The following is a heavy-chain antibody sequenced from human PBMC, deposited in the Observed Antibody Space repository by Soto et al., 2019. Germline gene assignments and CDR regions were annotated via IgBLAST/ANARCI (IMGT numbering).Heavy chain of an antibody. V-gene: IGHV3-33*01. Sequence: QVQLVESGGGVVQPGRSLRLSCAASGFTFSSYGMHWVRQAPGKGLEWVAVIWYDGSNKYYADSVKGRFTISRDNSKNTLYLQMKSLRAEDTAVYYCARETDSSSWYLSMHYWCQGTLVTVYS. D-gene: IGHD6-13*01. CDR2: IWYDGSNK. J-gene: IGHJ4*02. CDR3: ARETDSSSWYLSMHY. CDR1: GFTFSSYG.